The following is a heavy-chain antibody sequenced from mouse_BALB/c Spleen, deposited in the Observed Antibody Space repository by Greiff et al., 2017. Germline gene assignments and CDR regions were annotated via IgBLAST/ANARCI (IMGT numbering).Heavy chain of an antibody. D-gene: IGHD3-3*01. CDR3: ARKEGDRYFDV. CDR1: GYTFTSYW. J-gene: IGHJ1*01. V-gene: IGHV1-7*01. Sequence: QVQLQQSGAELAKPGASVKMSCKASGYTFTSYWMHWVKQRPGQGLEWIGYINPSTGYTEYNQKFKDKATLTADKSSSTAYMQLSSLTSEDSAVYYCARKEGDRYFDVWGAGTTVTVSS. CDR2: INPSTGYT.